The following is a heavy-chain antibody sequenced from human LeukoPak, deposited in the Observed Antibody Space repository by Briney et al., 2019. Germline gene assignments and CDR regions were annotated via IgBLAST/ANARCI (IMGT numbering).Heavy chain of an antibody. D-gene: IGHD6-13*01. CDR1: GFTFSDHY. J-gene: IGHJ4*02. V-gene: IGHV4-59*11. CDR2: IYYSGST. Sequence: PGGSLRLSCAASGFTFSDHYMSWIRQPPGKGLEWIGYIYYSGSTNYNPSLKSRVTISVDTSKNQFSLKLSSVTAADTAVYYCARDSAAAGTVWGQGTLVTVSS. CDR3: ARDSAAAGTV.